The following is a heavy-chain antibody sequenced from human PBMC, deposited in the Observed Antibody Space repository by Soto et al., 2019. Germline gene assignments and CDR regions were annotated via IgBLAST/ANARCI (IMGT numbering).Heavy chain of an antibody. CDR2: IYHSGST. D-gene: IGHD4-17*01. CDR1: GGSICSSNW. V-gene: IGHV4-4*02. CDR3: ARRAGDYGDYCWFDP. Sequence: QVQLQESGPGLVKPSGTLSLTCAVSGGSICSSNWWSWVRQPPGKGLEWIGEIYHSGSTNYNPSLKSRVTISVDKSKNQFSLKLSSVTAADTAVYYSARRAGDYGDYCWFDPWGQGTLVTVSS. J-gene: IGHJ5*02.